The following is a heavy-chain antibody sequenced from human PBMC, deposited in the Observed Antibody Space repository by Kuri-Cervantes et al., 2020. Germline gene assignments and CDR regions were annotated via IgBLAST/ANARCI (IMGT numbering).Heavy chain of an antibody. Sequence: ASVKVSCKASGYTFTGYYMHWVRQAPGQGLEWMGWINPNSGGTNYAQKFQGWVTMTRDTSISTAYMELSRLRAEDTAVYYCARGPPAAGYCSGGSCYIDVYWGQGTLVTVSS. D-gene: IGHD2-15*01. CDR1: GYTFTGYY. J-gene: IGHJ4*02. CDR3: ARGPPAAGYCSGGSCYIDVY. CDR2: INPNSGGT. V-gene: IGHV1-2*04.